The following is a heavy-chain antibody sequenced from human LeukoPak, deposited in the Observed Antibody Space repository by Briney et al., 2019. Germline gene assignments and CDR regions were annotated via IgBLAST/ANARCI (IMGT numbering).Heavy chain of an antibody. V-gene: IGHV4-34*01. Sequence: SETLSLTCAVYGGSFSGYYWSWIHQPPGKGLEWIGEINHSGSTNYNPSLKSRVTISVDTSKNQFSLKLSSVTAADTAVYYCARGVAPRPARLYYYYYYGMDVWGQGTTVTVSS. J-gene: IGHJ6*02. CDR3: ARGVAPRPARLYYYYYYGMDV. D-gene: IGHD6-6*01. CDR1: GGSFSGYY. CDR2: INHSGST.